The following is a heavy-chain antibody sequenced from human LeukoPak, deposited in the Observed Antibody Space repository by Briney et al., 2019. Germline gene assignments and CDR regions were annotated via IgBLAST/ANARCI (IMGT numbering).Heavy chain of an antibody. CDR1: GFTFSTYS. V-gene: IGHV3-48*01. Sequence: GGSLRLSCAASGFTFSTYSMNWVRQAPGKGLEWVSYISSSSSTIYYADSVKGRFTISRDNAKNSLYPQMNSLRAEDTAVYYCARGSTYYDSSGQVPFDYWGQGTLVTVSS. D-gene: IGHD3-22*01. CDR2: ISSSSSTI. J-gene: IGHJ4*02. CDR3: ARGSTYYDSSGQVPFDY.